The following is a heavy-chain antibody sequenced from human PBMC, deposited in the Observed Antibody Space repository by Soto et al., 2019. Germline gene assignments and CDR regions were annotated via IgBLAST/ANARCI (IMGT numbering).Heavy chain of an antibody. Sequence: GGSLRLSCAASGFTFSSYWMSWVRQAPGKGLEWVANIKQDGSEKYYVDSVKGRFTISRDNAKNSLYLQMNSLRAEDTAVYYCARGVDDYGDYSDFCFDYWGQGTLVTVSS. J-gene: IGHJ4*02. CDR2: IKQDGSEK. CDR3: ARGVDDYGDYSDFCFDY. CDR1: GFTFSSYW. D-gene: IGHD4-17*01. V-gene: IGHV3-7*01.